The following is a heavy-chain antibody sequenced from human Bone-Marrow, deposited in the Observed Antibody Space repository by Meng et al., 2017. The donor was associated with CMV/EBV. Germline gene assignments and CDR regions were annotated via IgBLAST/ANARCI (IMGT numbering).Heavy chain of an antibody. CDR1: GYTFTSYD. CDR3: ATQWYTQIPAYYGKDV. Sequence: ASVKVSCKASGYTFTSYDINWVRQATGQGLEWMGWMNPNSGNTGYAQKFQGRVTMTRNTSISTAYMELSSLRSEDTAVDYCATQWYTQIPAYYGKDVWGQGPTVTVSS. CDR2: MNPNSGNT. J-gene: IGHJ6*02. D-gene: IGHD1-1*01. V-gene: IGHV1-8*01.